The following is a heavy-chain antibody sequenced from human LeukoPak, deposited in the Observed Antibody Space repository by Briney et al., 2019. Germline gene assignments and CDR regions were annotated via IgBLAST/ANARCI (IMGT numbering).Heavy chain of an antibody. CDR1: GYTFTSYY. CDR2: INPHSGDT. D-gene: IGHD6-13*01. Sequence: ASVKVSCKASGYTFTSYYMYWVRQAPGQGLEWVGWINPHSGDTNSAQKFQDWVTMTRDTSISTAYMELSRLRSDDTALYYCARGAGYSRVSSWFDPWGQGTLVTVSS. V-gene: IGHV1-2*04. CDR3: ARGAGYSRVSSWFDP. J-gene: IGHJ5*02.